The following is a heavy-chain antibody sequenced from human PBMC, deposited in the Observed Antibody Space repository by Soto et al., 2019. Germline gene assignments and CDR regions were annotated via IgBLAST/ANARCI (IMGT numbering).Heavy chain of an antibody. V-gene: IGHV3-30-3*01. CDR3: ASNRLQFDY. CDR2: ISYDGGNK. CDR1: GFIFSSYA. D-gene: IGHD6-25*01. J-gene: IGHJ4*02. Sequence: ESGGGVVQPGRSLRLSCAASGFIFSSYAMHWVRQAPGKGLEWVAVISYDGGNKYYADSVKGRFTISRDNSKNTLYLQMNSLRTEDTAVYYCASNRLQFDYWGQGTLVTVSS.